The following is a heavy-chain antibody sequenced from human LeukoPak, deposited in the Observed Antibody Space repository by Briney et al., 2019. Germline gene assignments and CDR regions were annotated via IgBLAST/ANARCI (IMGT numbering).Heavy chain of an antibody. J-gene: IGHJ4*02. CDR3: TTDLAMVRGVKYY. CDR1: GFTFSSYW. Sequence: PGGSLRLSCAASGFTFSSYWMHWVRQAPGKGLVWVSRINSDGSSTSYADSVKGRFTISRDDSKNTLYLQMNSLKTEDTAVYYCTTDLAMVRGVKYYWGQGTLVTVSS. V-gene: IGHV3-74*01. CDR2: INSDGSST. D-gene: IGHD3-10*01.